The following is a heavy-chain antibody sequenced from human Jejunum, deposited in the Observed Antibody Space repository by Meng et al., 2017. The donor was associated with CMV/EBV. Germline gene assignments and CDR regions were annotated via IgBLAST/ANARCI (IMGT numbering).Heavy chain of an antibody. CDR1: LKFSTYW. J-gene: IGHJ4*02. CDR2: IEQDGSAT. Sequence: LKFSTYWMAWVRQAPGKGLGCVDNIEQDGSATYYVDSVKGRFTISRDNAKSSLYLQMDSLRAGDTAMYYCARARVTMIRGVPFDYWGQGTLVTVSS. V-gene: IGHV3-7*01. D-gene: IGHD3-10*01. CDR3: ARARVTMIRGVPFDY.